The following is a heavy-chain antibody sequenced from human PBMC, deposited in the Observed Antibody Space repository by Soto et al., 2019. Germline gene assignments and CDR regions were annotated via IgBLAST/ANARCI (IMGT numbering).Heavy chain of an antibody. D-gene: IGHD6-19*01. V-gene: IGHV3-21*01. CDR1: GFTFSSYS. J-gene: IGHJ4*02. CDR2: ISSSSSYI. Sequence: GGSLRLSCAASGFTFSSYSMNWVRQAPGKGLEWVSSISSSSSYIYYADSVKGRFTISRDNAKNSLYLQMNSLRAEDTAVYYCARDPNSSGWYKSLDYWGQGTLVTVSS. CDR3: ARDPNSSGWYKSLDY.